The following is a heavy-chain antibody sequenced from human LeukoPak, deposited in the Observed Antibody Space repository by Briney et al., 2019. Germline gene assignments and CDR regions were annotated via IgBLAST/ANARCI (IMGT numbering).Heavy chain of an antibody. CDR3: ARDYGGKFDY. J-gene: IGHJ4*02. Sequence: PSETLSLTCTVSRGSISSFYWSWIRQPPGKGLEWTGYISYSGNTKYNPSLKSRVTIPVDTSKNQFSLKLSCVTAADTAVYYCARDYGGKFDYWGQGTLVTVSS. CDR2: ISYSGNT. V-gene: IGHV4-59*01. D-gene: IGHD4-23*01. CDR1: RGSISSFY.